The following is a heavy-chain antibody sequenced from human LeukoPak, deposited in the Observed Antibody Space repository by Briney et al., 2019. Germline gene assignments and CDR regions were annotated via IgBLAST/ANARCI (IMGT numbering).Heavy chain of an antibody. Sequence: SETLSLTCTVSGCSINTFYWSWIRQPPGKGLEWIGYINYSGNTNYSPSLKSRVTISVDTSKNQFSLKLRSVTAADTAVYYCARDRWFGASRAFDIWGQGTTVTVSS. V-gene: IGHV4-59*01. D-gene: IGHD3-10*01. CDR2: INYSGNT. J-gene: IGHJ3*02. CDR3: ARDRWFGASRAFDI. CDR1: GCSINTFY.